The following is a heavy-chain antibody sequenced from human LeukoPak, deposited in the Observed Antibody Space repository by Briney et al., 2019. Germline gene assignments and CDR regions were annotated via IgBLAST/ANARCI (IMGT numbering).Heavy chain of an antibody. Sequence: SETLSLTCADYGGSFSGYYWSWIRQPPGKGLEWIGEINHSGSTNYNPSLKSRVTVSVDTSKNQLSLKLSSVTAADTAVYYYARRVRGYSYGSGTQYYFDYWGQGTLVTVSS. CDR1: GGSFSGYY. CDR3: ARRVRGYSYGSGTQYYFDY. CDR2: INHSGST. D-gene: IGHD3-10*01. J-gene: IGHJ4*02. V-gene: IGHV4-34*01.